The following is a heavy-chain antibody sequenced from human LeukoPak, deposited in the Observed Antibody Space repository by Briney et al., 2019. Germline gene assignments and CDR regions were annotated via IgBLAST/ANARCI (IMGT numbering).Heavy chain of an antibody. CDR3: AREDYYDSGSNDY. CDR1: GYTITNNW. Sequence: ASVKVSCKASGYTITNNWMHWVRQAPGQGLEWMGWMNPNSGNTAYAQKFQGRVTITRNTSIGTAYMELSSLRSEDTAVYYCAREDYYDSGSNDYWGQGTLVTVSS. V-gene: IGHV1-8*03. J-gene: IGHJ4*02. CDR2: MNPNSGNT. D-gene: IGHD3-22*01.